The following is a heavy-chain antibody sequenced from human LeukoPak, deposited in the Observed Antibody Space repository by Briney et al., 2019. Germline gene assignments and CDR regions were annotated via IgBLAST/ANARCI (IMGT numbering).Heavy chain of an antibody. Sequence: GGSLRLSCTASGSTFGDYAMSWVRQAPGKGLEWVGFIRSKAYGGTTEYAASVKGRFTFSRDDSKSIAYLQMNSLKTEDTAVYYCTRGDWLDYWGQGTLVTVSS. D-gene: IGHD3/OR15-3a*01. CDR3: TRGDWLDY. J-gene: IGHJ4*02. V-gene: IGHV3-49*04. CDR2: IRSKAYGGTT. CDR1: GSTFGDYA.